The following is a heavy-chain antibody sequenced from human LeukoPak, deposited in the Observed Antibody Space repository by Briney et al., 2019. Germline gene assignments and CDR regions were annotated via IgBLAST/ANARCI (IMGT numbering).Heavy chain of an antibody. V-gene: IGHV4-30-4*08. D-gene: IGHD5-18*01. J-gene: IGHJ5*02. Sequence: SQTLSLTCTVSGGSISSGDYYWSWIRQPPGRGLEWIGYIYYSGSTYYNPSLKSRVTISVDTSKNQFSLKLSSVTAADTAVYYCARGVPPQPTNWFDPWGQGTLVTVSS. CDR3: ARGVPPQPTNWFDP. CDR1: GGSISSGDYY. CDR2: IYYSGST.